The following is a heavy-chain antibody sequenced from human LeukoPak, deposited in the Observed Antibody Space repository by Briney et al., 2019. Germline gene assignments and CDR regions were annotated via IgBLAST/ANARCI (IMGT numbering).Heavy chain of an antibody. CDR3: AKQGGFMVRGVATPFDY. CDR2: IRGNGET. Sequence: GGSLRLSCAASGFSFSSFAMSWVRQGPVRGLEWVSSIRGNGETFYADSVKGRFTISRDNSKNTLYLQMNSLRAEDTAVYYCAKQGGFMVRGVATPFDYWGQGTLVTVSS. V-gene: IGHV3-23*01. J-gene: IGHJ4*02. CDR1: GFSFSSFA. D-gene: IGHD3-10*01.